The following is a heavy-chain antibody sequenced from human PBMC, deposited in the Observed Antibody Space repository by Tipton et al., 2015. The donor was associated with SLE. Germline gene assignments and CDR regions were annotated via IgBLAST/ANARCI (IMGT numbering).Heavy chain of an antibody. CDR3: ARDRVITMIGEY. J-gene: IGHJ4*02. D-gene: IGHD3-22*01. V-gene: IGHV4-59*01. CDR2: IYYSGST. Sequence: TLSLTCTVSGGSISSYYWSWIRQPPGKGLEWIGYIYYSGSTKYNPSLKSRVTISVDTSKDQFSLMLNSVTAADTAVYYCARDRVITMIGEYWGQGTLVTVSS. CDR1: GGSISSYY.